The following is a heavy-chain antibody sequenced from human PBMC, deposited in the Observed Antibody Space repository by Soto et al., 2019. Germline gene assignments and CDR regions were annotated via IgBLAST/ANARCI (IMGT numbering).Heavy chain of an antibody. J-gene: IGHJ4*02. CDR2: INAGKGNT. V-gene: IGHV1-3*01. CDR1: GYIFTSYA. D-gene: IGHD3-16*02. CDR3: ARSEVIPEGCDY. Sequence: QVQLVQSGAEVKKPGASVKVSCKASGYIFTSYALHWVRQAPGQRLEWKGWINAGKGNTKYSQKFQGRVTITRDTSASVAYMELSSLASEDTAVYYCARSEVIPEGCDYWGQGTLVTVSS.